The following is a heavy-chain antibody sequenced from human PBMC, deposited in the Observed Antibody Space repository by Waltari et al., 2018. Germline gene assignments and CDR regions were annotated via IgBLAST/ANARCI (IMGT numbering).Heavy chain of an antibody. D-gene: IGHD3-3*02. CDR2: VRPDGNSK. V-gene: IGHV3-30*02. CDR1: RLGLGYYG. Sequence: QVHLVEAGGDKVQPWGSLGLSCATPRLGLGYYGFHWVRQTPGKGLEWVTFVRPDGNSKLYRKSFEGRFTISRDNSKNIVYLHINDLRPEDTAVYYCARDPHSIRPHYFDSWGPGTPVTVSS. J-gene: IGHJ4*02. CDR3: ARDPHSIRPHYFDS.